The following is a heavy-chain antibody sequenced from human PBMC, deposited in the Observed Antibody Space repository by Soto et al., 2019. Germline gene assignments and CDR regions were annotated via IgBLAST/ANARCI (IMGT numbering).Heavy chain of an antibody. CDR2: INPNSGGT. J-gene: IGHJ6*02. CDR3: ARSEWWLRRDYYYGMDV. CDR1: GYTFTGYY. Sequence: QVQLVQSGAEVKKPGASVKVSCKASGYTFTGYYMHWVRQAPGQGLEWMGWINPNSGGTNYAQKFQGRVTMTRDTSISTAYMELSRLRSDATAVYYCARSEWWLRRDYYYGMDVWGQGTTVTVSS. V-gene: IGHV1-2*02. D-gene: IGHD5-12*01.